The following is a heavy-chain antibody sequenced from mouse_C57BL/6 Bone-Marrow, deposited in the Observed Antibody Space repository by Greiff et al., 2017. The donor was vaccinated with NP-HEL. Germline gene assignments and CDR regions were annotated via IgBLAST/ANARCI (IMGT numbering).Heavy chain of an antibody. CDR3: ARTVVARGGYYFDY. Sequence: DVHLVESGGGLVKPGGSLKLSCAASGFTFSDYGMHWVRQAPEKGLEWVAYISSGSSTIYYADTVKGRFTISRDNAKNTLFLQMTSLRSEDTAMYYCARTVVARGGYYFDYWGQGTTLTVSS. J-gene: IGHJ2*01. V-gene: IGHV5-17*01. CDR1: GFTFSDYG. CDR2: ISSGSSTI. D-gene: IGHD1-1*01.